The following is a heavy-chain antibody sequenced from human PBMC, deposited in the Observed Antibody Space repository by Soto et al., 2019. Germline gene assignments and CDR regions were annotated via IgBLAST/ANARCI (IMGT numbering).Heavy chain of an antibody. CDR1: GYTFTTYF. CDR2: INPSDEST. J-gene: IGHJ6*02. D-gene: IGHD2-21*02. CDR3: ARAADIVMVAALENYYYGMDV. V-gene: IGHV1-46*01. Sequence: QVQLVQSGAEVKKPGASMKISCKASGYTFTTYFIHWMRQAPGQGLEWMGIINPSDESTNYAQKFQGRVTLTRYKSTTTVNMELTGLRSDDTAVYYCARAADIVMVAALENYYYGMDVWGQGTTVTVSS.